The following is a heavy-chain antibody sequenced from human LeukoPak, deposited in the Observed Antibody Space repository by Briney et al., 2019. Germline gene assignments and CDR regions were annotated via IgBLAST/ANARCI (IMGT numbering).Heavy chain of an antibody. V-gene: IGHV1-46*01. J-gene: IGHJ2*01. D-gene: IGHD3-22*01. Sequence: ASVTVSCKASGYTFTIYYMHWVRQAPGQGLEWMGIINPYGGGTSNAQKFQGRVTMTSDTATSTVYMDLSSLISEDTAVYYCARDPRLSSGYSTGILWYFDLWGRGTQVTVSS. CDR1: GYTFTIYY. CDR3: ARDPRLSSGYSTGILWYFDL. CDR2: INPYGGGT.